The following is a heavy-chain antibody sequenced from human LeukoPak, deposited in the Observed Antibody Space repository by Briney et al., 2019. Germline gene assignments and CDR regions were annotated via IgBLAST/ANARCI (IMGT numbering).Heavy chain of an antibody. CDR1: GFTFSSFW. Sequence: GGSLRLSCAASGFTFSSFWMSWVRQTPGKGLEWVANIKEDGSRKHYTGSVRGRFTISRDNDKNSLYLEMNSLRAEDTAVYYCTRSPNAGDLDYWGQGTLVTVS. J-gene: IGHJ4*02. CDR2: IKEDGSRK. CDR3: TRSPNAGDLDY. V-gene: IGHV3-7*03. D-gene: IGHD2-21*02.